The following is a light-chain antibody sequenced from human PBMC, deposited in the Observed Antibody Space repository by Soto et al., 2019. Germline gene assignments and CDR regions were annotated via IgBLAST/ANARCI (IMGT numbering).Light chain of an antibody. Sequence: QSVLTQPPSASGSPGQSVTISCTGTSSDVGGSDYVSWYQHHPGKAPKLMIYDVSKRPSGVPDRFSGSKSGNMASLTVSGIQADDEADYYCISHVGHSNVFGTGTKVTVL. CDR2: DVS. V-gene: IGLV2-8*01. CDR1: SSDVGGSDY. J-gene: IGLJ1*01. CDR3: ISHVGHSNV.